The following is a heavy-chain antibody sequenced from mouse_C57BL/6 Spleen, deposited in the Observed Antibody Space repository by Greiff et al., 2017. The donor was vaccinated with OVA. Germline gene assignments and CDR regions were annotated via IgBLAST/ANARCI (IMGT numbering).Heavy chain of an antibody. V-gene: IGHV1-81*01. Sequence: QVQLQQSGAELARPGASVKLSCKASGYTFTSYGISWVKQRTGQGLEWIGEIYPRSGNTYYNEKFTGKATLTADKSSSTAYMELRSLTSEDSAVYFCARVDSNYPYYARDYWGQGTSVTVSS. CDR2: IYPRSGNT. D-gene: IGHD2-5*01. J-gene: IGHJ4*01. CDR1: GYTFTSYG. CDR3: ARVDSNYPYYARDY.